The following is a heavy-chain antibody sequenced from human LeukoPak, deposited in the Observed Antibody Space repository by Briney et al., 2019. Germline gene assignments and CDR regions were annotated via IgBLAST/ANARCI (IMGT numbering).Heavy chain of an antibody. D-gene: IGHD4-17*01. J-gene: IGHJ4*02. V-gene: IGHV3-48*03. CDR1: GFTFSSYE. CDR2: ISSSGSTI. CDR3: AKTTVTTSLPFDY. Sequence: GGSLRLSCAASGFTFSSYEMNWARQAPGKGLEWVSYISSSGSTIYYADSVKGRFTISRDNAKNSLYLQMNSLRAEDTAVYYCAKTTVTTSLPFDYWGQGTLVTVSS.